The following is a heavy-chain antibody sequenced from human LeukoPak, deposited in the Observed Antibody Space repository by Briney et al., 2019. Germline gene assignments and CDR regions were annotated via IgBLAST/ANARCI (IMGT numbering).Heavy chain of an antibody. CDR1: GYTFTGYY. V-gene: IGHV1-2*06. CDR3: ASDPIWGSYGGIDY. CDR2: INPNSGGT. J-gene: IGHJ4*02. D-gene: IGHD3-16*01. Sequence: GASVKVSCKASGYTFTGYYMHWVRQAPGQGLEWMGRINPNSGGTNYAQKFQGRVTMTRDTSISTAYIELSKLRSDDTAVYYCASDPIWGSYGGIDYWGQGTLVTVSS.